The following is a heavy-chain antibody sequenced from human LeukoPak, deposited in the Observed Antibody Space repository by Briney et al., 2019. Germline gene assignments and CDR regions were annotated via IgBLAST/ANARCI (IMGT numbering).Heavy chain of an antibody. CDR2: MNPNSGNT. Sequence: GASVKVSCKASGYTFTSYDINWVRQATGQGLEWMGWMNPNSGNTGYAQKFQGRVTMTRNTSISTAYMELGSLRSEDTAVYYCARGYSSGPTFDYWGQGALVTVSS. CDR1: GYTFTSYD. D-gene: IGHD6-19*01. V-gene: IGHV1-8*01. CDR3: ARGYSSGPTFDY. J-gene: IGHJ4*02.